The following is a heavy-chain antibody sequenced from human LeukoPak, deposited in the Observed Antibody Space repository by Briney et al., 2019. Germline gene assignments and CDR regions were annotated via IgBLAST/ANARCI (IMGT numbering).Heavy chain of an antibody. CDR3: ASGDCTTTSCYDDGFDI. CDR1: GGSFSSYY. J-gene: IGHJ3*02. CDR2: IYTSGST. D-gene: IGHD2-2*01. V-gene: IGHV4-59*10. Sequence: PSETLSLTCAVYGGSFSSYYWSWIRQPAGKRLEWLGRIYTSGSTNYNPSLKSRVTMSVDTSKNQFSLKLSSVTAADTAVYYCASGDCTTTSCYDDGFDIWGQGTMVTVSS.